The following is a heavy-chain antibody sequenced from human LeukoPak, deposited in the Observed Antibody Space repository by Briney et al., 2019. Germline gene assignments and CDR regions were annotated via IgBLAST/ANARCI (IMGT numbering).Heavy chain of an antibody. D-gene: IGHD5-18*01. CDR2: ISSSGSII. V-gene: IGHV3-48*01. J-gene: IGHJ4*02. CDR1: RFTFSSYS. Sequence: QPGGSLRLSCAASRFTFSSYSMTWVRQAPGKGLEWVSYISSSGSIIDYADSVKGRFTISRDNAKNSLYLQMSSLRAEDTAVYYCARARGYSYGYSDYWGQGTLVTVSS. CDR3: ARARGYSYGYSDY.